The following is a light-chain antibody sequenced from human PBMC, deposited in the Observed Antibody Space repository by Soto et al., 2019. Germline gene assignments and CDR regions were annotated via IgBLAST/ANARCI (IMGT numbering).Light chain of an antibody. CDR2: GAS. V-gene: IGKV3-20*01. CDR1: QSVSNNY. CDR3: HQDGSTPWT. J-gene: IGKJ1*01. Sequence: IVLTQSPGTLSLSPGERATLSCRASQSVSNNYLAWFQQKPGQAPSLLIYGASTRDTGVPDRFGGSGSGTDFTLTISRLEPGDFAVYYCHQDGSTPWTFGQGTKVEIQ.